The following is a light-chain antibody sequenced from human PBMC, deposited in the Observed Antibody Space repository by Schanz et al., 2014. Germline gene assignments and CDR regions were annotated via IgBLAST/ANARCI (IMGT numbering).Light chain of an antibody. CDR2: DAS. CDR1: QSISSW. Sequence: DIQMTQSPSTLSASVGDRVTLTCRASQSISSWLAWYQQKPGKAPKLLIYDASNLESGVPSRFGGTGSGTEFTLTISSLQPDDFATYYCQQTYSTPWAFGQGTKVEIK. V-gene: IGKV1-5*01. J-gene: IGKJ1*01. CDR3: QQTYSTPWA.